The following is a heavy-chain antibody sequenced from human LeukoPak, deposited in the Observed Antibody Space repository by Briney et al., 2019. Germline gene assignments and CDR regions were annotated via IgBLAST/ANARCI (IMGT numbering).Heavy chain of an antibody. V-gene: IGHV3-74*01. Sequence: GGSLRLSCAASGFAFSSNWMHWVRQTRGKGLVWVSRINSGGSGTSYADSVEGRFTISRDNAKNTLYLQMNSLRAEDTAVYYCATSLGPLTEYWGQGTLVTVSS. J-gene: IGHJ4*02. D-gene: IGHD7-27*01. CDR3: ATSLGPLTEY. CDR1: GFAFSSNW. CDR2: INSGGSGT.